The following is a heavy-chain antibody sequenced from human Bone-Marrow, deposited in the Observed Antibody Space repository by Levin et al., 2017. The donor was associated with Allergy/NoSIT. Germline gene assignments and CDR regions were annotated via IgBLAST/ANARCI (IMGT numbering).Heavy chain of an antibody. V-gene: IGHV1-8*01. CDR2: MHPGTGHT. J-gene: IGHJ3*01. D-gene: IGHD3-16*01. CDR3: ARGGSYDLGDAFDL. CDR1: GYTLTSLE. Sequence: PLASVKVSCRASGYTLTSLEINWVRQAAGLGLEWMGWMHPGTGHTGFAQPFQGRVTMTSDTTTGTAYMELSSLTSEDTAIYYCARGGSYDLGDAFDLWGQGTMVTVSS.